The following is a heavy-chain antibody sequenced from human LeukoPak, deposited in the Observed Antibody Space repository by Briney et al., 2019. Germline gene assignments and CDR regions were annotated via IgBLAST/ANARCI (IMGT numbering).Heavy chain of an antibody. CDR1: GFTFSSYW. CDR2: IKQDGSEK. CDR3: ARDPTPSLWFGRTGFDY. Sequence: GGSLRLSCAASGFTFSSYWMSWVRQAPGKGLEWVANIKQDGSEKYYVDSVEGRFTISRDNAKNSLYLQMNSLRAEDTAVYYCARDPTPSLWFGRTGFDYWGQGTLVTVSS. D-gene: IGHD3-10*01. V-gene: IGHV3-7*01. J-gene: IGHJ4*02.